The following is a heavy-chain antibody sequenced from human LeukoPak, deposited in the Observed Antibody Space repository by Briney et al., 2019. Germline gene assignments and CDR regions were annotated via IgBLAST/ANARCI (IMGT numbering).Heavy chain of an antibody. CDR2: IKQDGSEK. J-gene: IGHJ3*02. CDR3: ARESFYGSGSYYSGITDAFDI. V-gene: IGHV3-7*01. D-gene: IGHD3-10*01. Sequence: GGSLRLSCAASGFTFNSYWMSWVRQAPGKGLEWVANIKQDGSEKYYVDSVKGRFTISRDNAKNSLYLQMNSLRAEDTAVYYCARESFYGSGSYYSGITDAFDIWGQGTMVTVSS. CDR1: GFTFNSYW.